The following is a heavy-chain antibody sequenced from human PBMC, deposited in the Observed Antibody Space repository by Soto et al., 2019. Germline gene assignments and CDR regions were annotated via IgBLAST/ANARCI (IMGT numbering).Heavy chain of an antibody. CDR3: ARLLTMIVAWDYYGMDV. CDR1: GYSFTSYW. D-gene: IGHD3-22*01. Sequence: GESLKISCKGSGYSFTSYWIGWVRQMPGKGLEWMGIIYPGDSDTRYSPSFQGQVTISADKSISTAYLQWSSLKASDTAMYYCARLLTMIVAWDYYGMDVWGQGTTVTVSS. CDR2: IYPGDSDT. V-gene: IGHV5-51*01. J-gene: IGHJ6*02.